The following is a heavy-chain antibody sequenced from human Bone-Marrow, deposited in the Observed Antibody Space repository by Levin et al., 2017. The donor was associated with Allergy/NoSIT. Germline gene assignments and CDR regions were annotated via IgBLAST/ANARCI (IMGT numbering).Heavy chain of an antibody. D-gene: IGHD1-14*01. J-gene: IGHJ4*02. CDR2: IHYSGST. Sequence: TSETLSLTCTVSGASINSHYWSWIRQPPGKGLEWIGYIHYSGSTIYNPSLRSRVTISKDTSKNQISLKLRSVTAADTAVYYCARSAAGANWGQGSLVTVSA. CDR1: GASINSHY. V-gene: IGHV4-59*11. CDR3: ARSAAGAN.